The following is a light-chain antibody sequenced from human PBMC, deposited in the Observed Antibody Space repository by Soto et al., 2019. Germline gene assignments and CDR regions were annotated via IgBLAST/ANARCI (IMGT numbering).Light chain of an antibody. CDR2: DAS. CDR1: QTVRNNY. V-gene: IGKV3-20*01. J-gene: IGKJ1*01. Sequence: EFVLTESPGTLSLSPGERATLSCRASQTVRNNYLAWYQQKPGQAPRLLIYDASSRATGIPDRFSGGGSGTDFTLTISRLEPEDFAVYYCQQFSSYPWTFGQGTKVDIK. CDR3: QQFSSYPWT.